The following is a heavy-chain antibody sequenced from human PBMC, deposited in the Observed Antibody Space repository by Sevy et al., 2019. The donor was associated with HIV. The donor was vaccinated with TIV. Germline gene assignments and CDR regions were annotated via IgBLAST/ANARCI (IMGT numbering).Heavy chain of an antibody. D-gene: IGHD4-17*01. V-gene: IGHV3-11*06. CDR3: ARDRRNYGGQYFDF. CDR2: ISSGTTYT. Sequence: GGSLRLSCAASGFTFSDYYMSWIRQAPGKGLEWISYISSGTTYTNYADSVRGRFTISRDNAKNSLYLQMNSLRAGDTAFHYCARDRRNYGGQYFDFWGQGTLVTVSS. J-gene: IGHJ4*02. CDR1: GFTFSDYY.